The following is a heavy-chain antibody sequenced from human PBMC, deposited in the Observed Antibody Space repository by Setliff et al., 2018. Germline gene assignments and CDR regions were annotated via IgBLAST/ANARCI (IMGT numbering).Heavy chain of an antibody. D-gene: IGHD3-10*01. V-gene: IGHV4-34*01. Sequence: PSETLSLTCAVYGDSFSDYYWSWIRQPPGKGLEWIEEINHRGSTNYSPSLRSRVTISVDTSKTQFSLKLSSVTAADTAVYYCARRWNFGPYGSGIHDGFDMWGQGTMVTVSS. J-gene: IGHJ3*02. CDR2: INHRGST. CDR3: ARRWNFGPYGSGIHDGFDM. CDR1: GDSFSDYY.